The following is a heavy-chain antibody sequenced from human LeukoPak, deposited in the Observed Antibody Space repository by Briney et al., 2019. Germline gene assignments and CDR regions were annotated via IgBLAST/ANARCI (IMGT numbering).Heavy chain of an antibody. CDR3: AKSGYNRFDY. Sequence: GGLRLSCAASGFTFSSPAMSWVRQAPGKGLEWVSSISGSGSGGSTYYADSVKGRFTISRDNSKNTLYLQMNSLIAEDTAVYYCAKSGYNRFDYWGQGTQVTVSS. V-gene: IGHV3-23*01. J-gene: IGHJ4*02. CDR2: ISGSGSGGST. D-gene: IGHD5-24*01. CDR1: GFTFSSPA.